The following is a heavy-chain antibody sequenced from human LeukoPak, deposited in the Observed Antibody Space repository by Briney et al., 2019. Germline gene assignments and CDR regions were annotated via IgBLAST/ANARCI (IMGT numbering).Heavy chain of an antibody. J-gene: IGHJ6*04. D-gene: IGHD3-16*01. CDR3: ARDAYVSYYYYGMDV. CDR2: IYYSGST. V-gene: IGHV4-59*01. Sequence: SETLSLTCTVSSGSISSYYWSWIRQPPGKGLEWIGYIYYSGSTNYNPSLKSRVTISVDTSKNQFSLKLTSVTAAGTAVYYCARDAYVSYYYYGMDVWGKGTTVTVSS. CDR1: SGSISSYY.